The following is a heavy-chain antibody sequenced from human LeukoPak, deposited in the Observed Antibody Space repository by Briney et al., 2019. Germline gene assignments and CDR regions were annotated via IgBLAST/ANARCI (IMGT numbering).Heavy chain of an antibody. Sequence: KPSETLSLTCSVSGGSISSSSSYWGWIRQPPGKGLEWIGSINYSGSSFDNPALKSRVTISVDTSKNQFSLKLSSVTAADTAVYYCARHRSGWLQSSFDYWGQGTLVTVSS. CDR3: ARHRSGWLQSSFDY. D-gene: IGHD5-24*01. V-gene: IGHV4-39*01. CDR2: INYSGSS. CDR1: GGSISSSSSY. J-gene: IGHJ4*02.